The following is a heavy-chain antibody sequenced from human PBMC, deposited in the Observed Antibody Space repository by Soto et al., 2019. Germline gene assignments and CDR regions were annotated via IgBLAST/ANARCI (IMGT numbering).Heavy chain of an antibody. Sequence: PGGSLRLSCAVSGFTFSSYAMSWVRQAPGKGLEWVSTIRGSGGSTYYADSVKGRFTISRDDSKNTLYLQLYNLRAEDTAVYYCAKPRDGYSYGGFDCWGQGTLVAVSS. V-gene: IGHV3-23*01. D-gene: IGHD4-4*01. CDR3: AKPRDGYSYGGFDC. CDR2: IRGSGGST. J-gene: IGHJ4*02. CDR1: GFTFSSYA.